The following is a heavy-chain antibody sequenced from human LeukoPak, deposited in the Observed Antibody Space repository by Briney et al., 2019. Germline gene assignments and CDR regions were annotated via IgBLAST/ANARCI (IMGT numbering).Heavy chain of an antibody. CDR2: INPSGGST. V-gene: IGHV1-46*01. D-gene: IGHD1-26*01. Sequence: ASVKVSCKASGYTFTSYYMYWVRQAPGQGLEWMGIINPSGGSTSYAQKFQGRVTMTRDTSTSTVYMELSSLRSEDTAVYYCARSVVGANVDYWGQGTLVTVSS. CDR3: ARSVVGANVDY. J-gene: IGHJ4*02. CDR1: GYTFTSYY.